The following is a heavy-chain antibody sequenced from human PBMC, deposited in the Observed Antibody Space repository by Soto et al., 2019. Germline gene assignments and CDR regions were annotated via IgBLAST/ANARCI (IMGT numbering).Heavy chain of an antibody. CDR3: ARAGNCTSTTCFSGWLDP. CDR2: ISAYNGNT. D-gene: IGHD2-2*01. CDR1: GYTFTSYG. J-gene: IGHJ5*02. V-gene: IGHV1-18*04. Sequence: ASVKVSCKASGYTFTSYGISWVRQAPGQGLEWMGWISAYNGNTNYAQKLQGRVTMTTDTSTSTAYMELRSLRSDDTAVYYCARAGNCTSTTCFSGWLDPWGQGTLVTVSS.